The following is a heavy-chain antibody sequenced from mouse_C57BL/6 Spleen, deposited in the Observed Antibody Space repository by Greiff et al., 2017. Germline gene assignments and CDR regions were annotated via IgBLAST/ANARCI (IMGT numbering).Heavy chain of an antibody. J-gene: IGHJ2*01. CDR1: GYAFSSSW. CDR3: ARLPYFDY. V-gene: IGHV1-82*01. CDR2: IYPGDGDT. Sequence: VKLQESGPELVKPGASVKISCKASGYAFSSSWMNWVKQRPGKGLEWIGRIYPGDGDTNYNGKFKGKATLTADKSSSTAYMQLSSLTSEDSAVYFCARLPYFDYWGQGTTLTVSS.